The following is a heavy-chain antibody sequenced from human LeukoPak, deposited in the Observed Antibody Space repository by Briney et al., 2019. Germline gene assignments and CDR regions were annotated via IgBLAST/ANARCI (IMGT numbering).Heavy chain of an antibody. D-gene: IGHD3-22*01. CDR1: GGSISSGDYY. CDR3: ARVTYYYDSSGYYYCYFDY. J-gene: IGHJ4*02. Sequence: SETLSLTCTVSGGSISSGDYYWSWIRQPPGKGLEWIGSIYHGGSTYYNPSLKSRVTISVDTSKNQFSLKLSSVTAADTAVYYCARVTYYYDSSGYYYCYFDYWGQGTLVTVSS. CDR2: IYHGGST. V-gene: IGHV4-39*07.